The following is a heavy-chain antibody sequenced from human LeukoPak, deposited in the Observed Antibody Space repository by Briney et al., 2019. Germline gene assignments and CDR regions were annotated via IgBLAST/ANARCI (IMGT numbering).Heavy chain of an antibody. CDR2: IYTSGTT. CDR3: ARGFGYSSSWCWFDP. V-gene: IGHV4-61*02. J-gene: IGHJ5*02. D-gene: IGHD6-13*01. CDR1: GDSISSGTYY. Sequence: SQTLSLICTVSGDSISSGTYYWSWIRQPAGKGLEWIGRIYTSGTTNHNPSLKSRVTISVDTSKNQFSLKLSSVTAADTAVYYCARGFGYSSSWCWFDPWGQGTLVTVSS.